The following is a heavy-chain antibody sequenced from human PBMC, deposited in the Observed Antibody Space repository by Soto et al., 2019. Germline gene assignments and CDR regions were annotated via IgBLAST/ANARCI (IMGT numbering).Heavy chain of an antibody. D-gene: IGHD1-26*01. CDR3: AREMDYYRT. CDR1: GYTFTDYY. V-gene: IGHV1-2*02. J-gene: IGHJ5*02. CDR2: INPDSGGT. Sequence: ASVKVSCKASGYTFTDYYMHWVRQAPGQGLEWMGWINPDSGGTNYAQKFRGRVTMTRDTSITTAYMELSRLSSDDTAVYYCAREMDYYRTWGQGTLVTVSS.